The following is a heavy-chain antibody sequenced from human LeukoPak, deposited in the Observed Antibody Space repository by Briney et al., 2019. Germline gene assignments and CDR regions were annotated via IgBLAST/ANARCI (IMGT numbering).Heavy chain of an antibody. D-gene: IGHD4-17*01. J-gene: IGHJ4*02. V-gene: IGHV3-23*01. CDR2: ISSSGDRT. Sequence: GGSLRLSCAASGFTFSSYAMSWVRQAPGKGLDWASAISSSGDRTYYAASVKGRFTISRDNSRNTLYLQMNSLRAEDTAIYYCAKGDYGDYGIFASWGQGTLVTVSS. CDR1: GFTFSSYA. CDR3: AKGDYGDYGIFAS.